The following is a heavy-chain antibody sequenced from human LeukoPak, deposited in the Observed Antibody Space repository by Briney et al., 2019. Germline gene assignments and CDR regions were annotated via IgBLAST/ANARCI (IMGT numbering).Heavy chain of an antibody. CDR1: GFTFSGSA. CDR2: IRSKANSYAT. Sequence: GGSLRLSCAASGFTFSGSAMHWVRQASGKGLEWVGRIRSKANSYATAYAASVKGRFTISRDGSKNTAYLQMNSLKTEDTAVYYCTRTNSSSWVYYYYHYMDVWGKGTTVTVSS. J-gene: IGHJ6*03. D-gene: IGHD6-13*01. CDR3: TRTNSSSWVYYYYHYMDV. V-gene: IGHV3-73*01.